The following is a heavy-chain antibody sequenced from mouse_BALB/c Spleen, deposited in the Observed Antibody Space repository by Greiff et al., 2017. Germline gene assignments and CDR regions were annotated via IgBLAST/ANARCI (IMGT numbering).Heavy chain of an antibody. D-gene: IGHD2-14*01. J-gene: IGHJ4*01. CDR1: GYTFTSYY. V-gene: IGHV1S56*01. CDR3: ARGVLPYYAMDY. Sequence: VQLVESGPELVKPGASVRISCKASGYTFTSYYIHWVKQRPGQGLEWIGWIYPGNVNTKYNEKFKGKATLTADKSSSTAYMQLSSLTSEDSAVYFCARGVLPYYAMDYWGQGTSVTVSS. CDR2: IYPGNVNT.